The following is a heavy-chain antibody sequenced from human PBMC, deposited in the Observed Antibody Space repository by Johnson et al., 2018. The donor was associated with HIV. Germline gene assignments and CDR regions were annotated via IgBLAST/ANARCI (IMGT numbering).Heavy chain of an antibody. D-gene: IGHD1-26*01. CDR2: IGTAGDT. Sequence: VQLVESGGGVVQPGRSLRLSCAASGFTFSSYDMHWVRQATGKGLEWVSAIGTAGDTYYPGSVKGRFTISRENAKNSLYLQMNSLRAGDTAVYYCARDKWELLGAFDIWGQGTMVTVSS. CDR1: GFTFSSYD. V-gene: IGHV3-13*01. J-gene: IGHJ3*02. CDR3: ARDKWELLGAFDI.